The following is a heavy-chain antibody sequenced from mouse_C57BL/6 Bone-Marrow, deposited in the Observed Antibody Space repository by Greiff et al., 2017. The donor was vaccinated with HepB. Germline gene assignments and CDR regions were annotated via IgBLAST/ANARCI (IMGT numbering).Heavy chain of an antibody. CDR2: ISDGGSYT. Sequence: EVKLMESGGGLVKPGGSLKLSCAASGFTFSSYAMSWVRQTPEKRLEWVATISDGGSYTYYPDNVKGRFTISRDNAKNNLYLQMSHLKSEDTAMYYCARGGEYYGSSYVNYWGQGTTLTVSS. V-gene: IGHV5-4*03. CDR3: ARGGEYYGSSYVNY. CDR1: GFTFSSYA. J-gene: IGHJ2*01. D-gene: IGHD1-1*01.